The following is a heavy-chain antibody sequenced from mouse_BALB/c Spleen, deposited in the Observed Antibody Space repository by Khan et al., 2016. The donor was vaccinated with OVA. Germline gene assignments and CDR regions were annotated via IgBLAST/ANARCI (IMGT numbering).Heavy chain of an antibody. J-gene: IGHJ2*01. D-gene: IGHD2-12*01. V-gene: IGHV5-6-4*01. Sequence: LVESGGGLVKPGGSLKLSCAASGFTFSTYTMSWVRQTPEKRLEWVATISSGGSYTFYPERVKGRFTISRDNAKNTLYLQMSSLKSEDTAMYYCTRERTRRAGYFDYWGQGTTLTVSS. CDR2: ISSGGSYT. CDR1: GFTFSTYT. CDR3: TRERTRRAGYFDY.